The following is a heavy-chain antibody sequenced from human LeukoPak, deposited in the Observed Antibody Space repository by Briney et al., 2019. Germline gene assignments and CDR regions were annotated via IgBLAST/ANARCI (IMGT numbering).Heavy chain of an antibody. CDR2: IKQDGSER. CDR3: AREDGYSCMA. V-gene: IGHV3-7*03. D-gene: IGHD5-18*01. CDR1: GVTFSSHW. Sequence: GGSLRLSCVVSGVTFSSHWMSWVRQAPGKGLEWVANIKQDGSERYYVDSVKGRFTISRDNAKNSVFLQMNSLRAEDTAVYYCAREDGYSCMAWGQGTLVTVSS. J-gene: IGHJ4*02.